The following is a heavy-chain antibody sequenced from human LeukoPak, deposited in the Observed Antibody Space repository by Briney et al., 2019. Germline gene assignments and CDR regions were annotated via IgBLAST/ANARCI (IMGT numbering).Heavy chain of an antibody. Sequence: GGSLRLSCAASGFTFSSYSMNWVRQAPGKGLEWVAVISYDGSNKYYADSVKGRFTISRDNSKNTLYLQMNSLRAEDTAVYYCAKGGSRWSYYFDYWGQGTLVTVSP. CDR3: AKGGSRWSYYFDY. CDR1: GFTFSSYS. CDR2: ISYDGSNK. V-gene: IGHV3-30*18. J-gene: IGHJ4*02. D-gene: IGHD4-23*01.